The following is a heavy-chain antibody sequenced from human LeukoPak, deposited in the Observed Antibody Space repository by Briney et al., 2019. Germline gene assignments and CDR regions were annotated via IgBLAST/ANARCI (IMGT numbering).Heavy chain of an antibody. Sequence: PSETLSLTCTVSGGSISSGGYYWSWIRQHPGKGLEWIGYIYYSGSTYYNPSLKSRVTISVDTSKNQFSLKLSSVTAADTPVYYCARENDFLRTFDPWGQGTLVTVSS. D-gene: IGHD3-3*01. J-gene: IGHJ5*02. CDR3: ARENDFLRTFDP. CDR1: GGSISSGGYY. CDR2: IYYSGST. V-gene: IGHV4-31*03.